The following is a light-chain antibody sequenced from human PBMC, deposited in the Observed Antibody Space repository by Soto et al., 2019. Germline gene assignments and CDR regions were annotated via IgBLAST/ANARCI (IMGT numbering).Light chain of an antibody. CDR3: QQYTL. V-gene: IGKV3-15*01. CDR2: GAS. Sequence: EIVMTQSPATLSVSPGERATLSCRASQSVSSNLAWYQQKPGQAPRLLIYGASTRATGIPARFSGSGSGTEFTLTISSLQSEDFAVYYCQQYTLFGGGTKVEIK. CDR1: QSVSSN. J-gene: IGKJ4*01.